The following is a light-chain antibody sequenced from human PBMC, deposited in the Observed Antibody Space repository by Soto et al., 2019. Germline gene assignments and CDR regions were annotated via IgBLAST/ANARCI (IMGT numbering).Light chain of an antibody. CDR2: AAS. CDR3: QQSYSIPRT. J-gene: IGKJ3*01. Sequence: DIKMTQSASSLSASVGGRVTITCRASQTVSNYLNWYQQIPGKAPKLLLYAASSLISGVPSRFSGSGSGTDFTLTISSLQPEDFATYYCQQSYSIPRTFGHGTKLEIK. V-gene: IGKV1-39*01. CDR1: QTVSNY.